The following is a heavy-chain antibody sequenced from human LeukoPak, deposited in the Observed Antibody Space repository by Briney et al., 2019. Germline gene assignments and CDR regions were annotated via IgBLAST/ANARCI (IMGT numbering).Heavy chain of an antibody. CDR3: ARARGYHYYYMDV. CDR2: INPSGGGT. CDR1: GYTFTNYY. Sequence: AASVKVSCKASGYTFTNYYIHWVRQAPGQGLEWMGIINPSGGGTSYAQQFQGRVTITADESTSTAYMELSSLRSEDTAVYYCARARGYHYYYMDVWGKGTTVTISS. J-gene: IGHJ6*03. V-gene: IGHV1-46*01.